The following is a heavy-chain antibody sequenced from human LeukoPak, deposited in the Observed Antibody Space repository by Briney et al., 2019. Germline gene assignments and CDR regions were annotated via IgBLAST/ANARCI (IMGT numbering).Heavy chain of an antibody. D-gene: IGHD2-2*01. CDR3: ARDRRGYCSSTSCYGPYYYYGMDV. Sequence: SETLSLTCTVSGGSISSYYWSWIRQPPGKGLEWIGNIYYSGSTNYNPSLKSRVTISVDTSKNQFSLKLSSVTAADTAVYYCARDRRGYCSSTSCYGPYYYYGMDVWGKGTTVTVSS. V-gene: IGHV4-59*01. J-gene: IGHJ6*04. CDR2: IYYSGST. CDR1: GGSISSYY.